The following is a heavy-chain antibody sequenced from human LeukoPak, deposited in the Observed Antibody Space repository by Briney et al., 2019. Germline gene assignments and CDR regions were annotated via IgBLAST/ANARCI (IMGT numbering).Heavy chain of an antibody. Sequence: AASVKVSCKASGGTFSSYAISWVRQDPGQGFEWMGGIIALFGTANYAQKFQGRLTITADESTSTAYMELSSLRSEDTAVYYCARIRDGYNSYFFYGMDVWGQGTTVTVSS. CDR1: GGTFSSYA. CDR2: IIALFGTA. CDR3: ARIRDGYNSYFFYGMDV. D-gene: IGHD5-24*01. J-gene: IGHJ6*02. V-gene: IGHV1-69*13.